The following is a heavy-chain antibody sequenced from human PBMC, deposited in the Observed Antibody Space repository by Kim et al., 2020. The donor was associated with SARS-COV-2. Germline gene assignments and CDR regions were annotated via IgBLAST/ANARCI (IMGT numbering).Heavy chain of an antibody. Sequence: SETLSLTCTVSGGSISSGGYYWSWIRQHPGKGLEWIGYIYYSGSTYYNPSLKSRVTISVDTSKNQFSLKLSSVTAADTAVYYCARVPWDDSSGYYPYYFVYWGQGTLVTVSS. J-gene: IGHJ4*02. V-gene: IGHV4-31*03. CDR1: GGSISSGGYY. D-gene: IGHD3-22*01. CDR3: ARVPWDDSSGYYPYYFVY. CDR2: IYYSGST.